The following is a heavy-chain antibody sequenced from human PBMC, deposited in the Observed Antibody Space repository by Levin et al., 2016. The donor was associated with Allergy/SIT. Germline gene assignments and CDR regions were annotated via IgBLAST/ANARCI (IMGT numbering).Heavy chain of an antibody. CDR3: ARHSSGYRYPLHDAYDI. V-gene: IGHV5-51*01. J-gene: IGHJ3*02. D-gene: IGHD5-12*01. Sequence: VRQMPGKGLDWMGIFYPGDSDTRYSPSLQGQVIISADKSISTAYLQWSSLKASDTAMYYCARHSSGYRYPLHDAYDIWGQGTMVTVSS. CDR2: FYPGDSDT.